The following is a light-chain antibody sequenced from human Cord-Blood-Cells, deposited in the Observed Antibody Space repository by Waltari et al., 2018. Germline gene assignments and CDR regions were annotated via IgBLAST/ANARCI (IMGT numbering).Light chain of an antibody. CDR2: DVS. V-gene: IGLV2-14*04. Sequence: CTGTSSDVGGYNYVSWYQQHPGKAPKLMIYDVSNRPSGVSNRFSGSKSGHTASLTISGLQAEDVADYYCSSYTSSSTYVFGTGPKVTVL. CDR3: SSYTSSSTYV. J-gene: IGLJ1*01. CDR1: SSDVGGYNY.